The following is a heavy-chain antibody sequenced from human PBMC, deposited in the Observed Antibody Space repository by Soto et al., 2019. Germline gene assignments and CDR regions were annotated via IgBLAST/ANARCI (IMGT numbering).Heavy chain of an antibody. D-gene: IGHD3-10*01. CDR2: ISYDGSNK. CDR1: GFTFSSYA. Sequence: GSLRLSCAASGFTFSSYAMHWVRQAPGKGLEWVAVISYDGSNKYYADSVKGRFTISRDNSKNTLYLQMNSLRAEDTAVYYCARLITMVRGVIIPPLDAFDIWGQGTMVTVSS. J-gene: IGHJ3*02. CDR3: ARLITMVRGVIIPPLDAFDI. V-gene: IGHV3-30-3*01.